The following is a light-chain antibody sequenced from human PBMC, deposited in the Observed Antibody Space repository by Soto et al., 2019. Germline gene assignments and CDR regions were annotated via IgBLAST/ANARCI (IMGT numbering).Light chain of an antibody. CDR1: QGISSF. J-gene: IGKJ5*01. CDR3: QQYNSYSIT. Sequence: IPLTQSPSSLSASVGDRVTITCRASQGISSFLAWYQQKPGKAPKLLIYAASTLQIGVPSRFSGSGSGTDFTLTISSLQPEDFATYYCQQYNSYSITFGQGTRLEIK. V-gene: IGKV1-9*01. CDR2: AAS.